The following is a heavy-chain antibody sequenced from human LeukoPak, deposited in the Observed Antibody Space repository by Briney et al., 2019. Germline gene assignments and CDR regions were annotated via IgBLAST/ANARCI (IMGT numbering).Heavy chain of an antibody. CDR2: ISASGDIT. D-gene: IGHD7-27*01. CDR1: GFSFGIYA. CDR3: AKDSLGIPRFGD. V-gene: IGHV3-23*01. J-gene: IGHJ4*02. Sequence: GGSLRLSCAASGFSFGIYAMHWVRQAPGKGLEWVSGISASGDITHAADSVKGRFTISRAGNALYLQMDSLRAEDTAMYYCAKDSLGIPRFGDWGQGTLVTVSS.